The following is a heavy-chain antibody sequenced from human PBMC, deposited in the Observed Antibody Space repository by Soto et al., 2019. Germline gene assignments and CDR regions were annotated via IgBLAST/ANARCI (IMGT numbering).Heavy chain of an antibody. CDR1: GFTVITNG. CDR3: ARDLPPGLPAAQRSFFSHNAMHV. CDR2: LSHDGSNV. D-gene: IGHD2-2*01. V-gene: IGHV3-30*03. J-gene: IGHJ6*02. Sequence: PGVTLRLPCVASGFTVITNGMYLFPKSPGKGLERVALLSHDGSNVLYADPVKGRFTVSRDTSKNTVYLQRNSLTSDVTAVYYCARDLPPGLPAAQRSFFSHNAMHVWGQGTSVTVSS.